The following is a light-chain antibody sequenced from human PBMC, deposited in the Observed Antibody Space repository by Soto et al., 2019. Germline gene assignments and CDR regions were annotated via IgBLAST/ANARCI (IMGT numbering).Light chain of an antibody. CDR2: DAS. CDR1: QSVSGW. V-gene: IGKV1-5*01. Sequence: DIQMTQSPSTLSASVGDTVTVTCRASQSVSGWLAWYQQKPGEAPKLLIYDASALPRGVPSRFSGSGSGTKLTIPIASLQPDDFATYYCEQYETFSGTFGPGTKVEI. J-gene: IGKJ1*01. CDR3: EQYETFSGT.